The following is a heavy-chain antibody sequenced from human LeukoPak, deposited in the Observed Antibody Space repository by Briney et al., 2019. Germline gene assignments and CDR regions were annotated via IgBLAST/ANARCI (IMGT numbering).Heavy chain of an antibody. J-gene: IGHJ4*02. CDR3: AKYVCGGDCYDYFDC. V-gene: IGHV3-23*01. CDR1: GFTFSNYA. Sequence: PGGSLGLSCAASGFTFSNYAMSWVRQAPGKGLEWVSGIRSSGHNTYYEDSVEGRFTISRDNSKNMLYLQMNSLRAEDTAVYYCAKYVCGGDCYDYFDCWGQGTLVTVSS. CDR2: IRSSGHNT. D-gene: IGHD2-21*02.